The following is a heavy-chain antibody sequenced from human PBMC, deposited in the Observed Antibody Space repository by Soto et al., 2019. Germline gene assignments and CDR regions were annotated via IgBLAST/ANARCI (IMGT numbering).Heavy chain of an antibody. Sequence: EVQLVEFGGGLVQPGGSLRLSCAASGFSFSSYEMNWVRQAPGKGPEWVAYISGSGTTIYYADSVKGRFSISRANAKVALFLHMMSLRAEGTAVYYCARDGGTRYSDEVWGTFRPLGYWGQGTLVTVSS. J-gene: IGHJ4*02. CDR2: ISGSGTTI. CDR3: ARDGGTRYSDEVWGTFRPLGY. CDR1: GFSFSSYE. D-gene: IGHD3-16*01. V-gene: IGHV3-48*03.